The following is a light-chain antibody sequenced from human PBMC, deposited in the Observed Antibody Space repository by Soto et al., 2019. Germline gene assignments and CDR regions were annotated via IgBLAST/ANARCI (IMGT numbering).Light chain of an antibody. CDR2: GAS. Sequence: EIVMTQSPATLSVSPGERATLSCRASQSVSSNLAWYQQKPGLGPRLLIYGASTRATGIPARFSGSVSGTEFTLTISSLQSEDFAVYYCQQYNNWPPNTFGPGTRLEI. V-gene: IGKV3-15*01. CDR3: QQYNNWPPNT. CDR1: QSVSSN. J-gene: IGKJ5*01.